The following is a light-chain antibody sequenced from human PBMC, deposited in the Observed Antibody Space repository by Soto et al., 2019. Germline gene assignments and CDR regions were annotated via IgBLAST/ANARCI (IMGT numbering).Light chain of an antibody. CDR3: HQYYSSPLS. CDR1: QSLFYYYNNKTY. J-gene: IGKJ4*01. CDR2: WAS. Sequence: DIVTTQSPESLAVSLGERATINCKSSQSLFYYYNNKTYLAWYRQKPGQPPKLLIYWASTRESGVPDRFTGSGSGTDFTLTISSLQAEDVAVYYCHQYYSSPLSLGGGTKVDIK. V-gene: IGKV4-1*01.